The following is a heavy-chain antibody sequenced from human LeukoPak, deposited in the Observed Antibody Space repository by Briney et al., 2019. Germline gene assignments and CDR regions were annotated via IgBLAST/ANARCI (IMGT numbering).Heavy chain of an antibody. Sequence: SSETLSLTCTVSGGSISSGSYYWSWIRQPAGKGLEWIGRIYTSGSTNYNPSLKSRVTISVDTSKNQFSLKLSSVTAAGTAVYYCARRPCSSTSCLIDYWGQGTLVTVSS. CDR3: ARRPCSSTSCLIDY. CDR2: IYTSGST. V-gene: IGHV4-61*02. J-gene: IGHJ4*02. CDR1: GGSISSGSYY. D-gene: IGHD2-2*01.